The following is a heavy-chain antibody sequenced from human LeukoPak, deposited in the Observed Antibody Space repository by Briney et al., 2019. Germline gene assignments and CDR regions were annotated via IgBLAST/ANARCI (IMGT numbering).Heavy chain of an antibody. V-gene: IGHV4-59*08. CDR1: GGSVSSYY. CDR3: ARHFAYSSASYFDY. D-gene: IGHD6-19*01. J-gene: IGHJ4*02. CDR2: VYYTGST. Sequence: SETLSLTCSVSGGSVSSYYWSWIRQPPGKGLEWIGYVYYTGSTNYNPSLKSRVTMFENKSKNQFSLMLSSMTVADAAVYYCARHFAYSSASYFDYWGQGSLVTVSS.